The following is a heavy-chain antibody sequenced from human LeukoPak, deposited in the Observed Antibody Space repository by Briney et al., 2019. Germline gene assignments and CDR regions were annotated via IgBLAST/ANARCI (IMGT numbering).Heavy chain of an antibody. CDR1: GGSISSSSYY. CDR2: IYYSGST. CDR3: ARRVQYCSSTSCYTNWFDP. V-gene: IGHV4-39*01. Sequence: SETLSLTCTVSGGSISSSSYYWGWIRQPPGKGLEWIGSIYYSGSTYYNPSLMSRVTISVDTSKNQFSLKLSSVTAADTAVYYCARRVQYCSSTSCYTNWFDPWGQGTLVTVSS. D-gene: IGHD2-2*02. J-gene: IGHJ5*02.